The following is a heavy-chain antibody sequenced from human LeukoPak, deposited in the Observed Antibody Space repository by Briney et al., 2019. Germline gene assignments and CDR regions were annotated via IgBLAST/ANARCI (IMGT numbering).Heavy chain of an antibody. CDR2: ISYDGSNK. Sequence: GGSLRLSCAASGFTFSSYAMHWVRQAPGKGLEWAAVISYDGSNKYYADSVKGRFAISRDNSKNTLYLQMNSLRAEDTAVYYCARARKKQVTDYWGQGTLVTVSS. CDR3: ARARKKQVTDY. V-gene: IGHV3-30*09. J-gene: IGHJ4*02. D-gene: IGHD5-18*01. CDR1: GFTFSSYA.